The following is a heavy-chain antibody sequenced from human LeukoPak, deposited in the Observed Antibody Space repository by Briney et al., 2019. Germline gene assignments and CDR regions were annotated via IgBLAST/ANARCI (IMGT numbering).Heavy chain of an antibody. V-gene: IGHV5-51*01. CDR2: IYPGDSDT. D-gene: IGHD2-2*01. CDR3: ARLGCSSTSCTTISGTDY. CDR1: GYRFTSYW. Sequence: GESLKISCKGSGYRFTSYWIGWVRQMPGKGLEWMGIIYPGDSDTRYSPSFQGQVTISADKSISTAYLQWSSLKASDTAMYYCARLGCSSTSCTTISGTDYWGQGTLVTVSS. J-gene: IGHJ4*02.